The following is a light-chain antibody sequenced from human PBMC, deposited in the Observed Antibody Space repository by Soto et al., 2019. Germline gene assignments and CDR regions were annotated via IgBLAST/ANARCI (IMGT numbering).Light chain of an antibody. Sequence: IQMTQSPSTLSASVGDRVTITCRSSQSISTWLAWYQHKPGKPPKLRIYRASDLESGVPSRFSGSGSGTEFTLTVSSLQPDDVATYYCQQYNSFPRTFGQGTKVEIK. CDR1: QSISTW. CDR2: RAS. V-gene: IGKV1-5*03. CDR3: QQYNSFPRT. J-gene: IGKJ1*01.